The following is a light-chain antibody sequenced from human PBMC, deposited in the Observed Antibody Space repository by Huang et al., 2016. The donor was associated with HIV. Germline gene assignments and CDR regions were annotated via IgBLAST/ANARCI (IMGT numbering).Light chain of an antibody. CDR3: QQSSSPPPT. Sequence: DIQMTQSPSSLSASVGDRVTITCRATQSVTKYLNWYQQKPGKAPKRLIYGAPSLQTGVPSRFSGSGSGTDFTLTISSLQPEDFATYYCQQSSSPPPTFGPGTKVDIK. V-gene: IGKV1-39*01. J-gene: IGKJ3*01. CDR2: GAP. CDR1: QSVTKY.